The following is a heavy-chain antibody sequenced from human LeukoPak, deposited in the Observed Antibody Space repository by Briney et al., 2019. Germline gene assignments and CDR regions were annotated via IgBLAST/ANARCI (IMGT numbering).Heavy chain of an antibody. CDR1: GGSFSGYY. CDR2: INHSGSN. V-gene: IGHV4-34*01. D-gene: IGHD3-3*01. J-gene: IGHJ6*03. CDR3: ARGRRFLDYYYYMDV. Sequence: PSETLSLTCAVYGGSFSGYYWSWIRQPPGKGLEWIGEINHSGSNNYNPSLKSRVTISVDTSKNQFSLKLSSVTAADTAVYYCARGRRFLDYYYYMDVWGKGTTVTVSS.